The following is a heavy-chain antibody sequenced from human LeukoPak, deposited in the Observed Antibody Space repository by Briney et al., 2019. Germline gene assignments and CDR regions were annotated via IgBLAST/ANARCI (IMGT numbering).Heavy chain of an antibody. CDR1: GYTFTGYY. D-gene: IGHD3-22*01. CDR2: INPNSGGT. V-gene: IGHV1-2*02. CDR3: ARDYKSYYYDSSGYYYHLVDCGY. J-gene: IGHJ4*02. Sequence: ASVKVSCKASGYTFTGYYMHWVRQAPGQGLEWMGWINPNSGGTNYAQKFQGRVTMTTDTSTSTAYMELRSLRSDDTAVYYCARDYKSYYYDSSGYYYHLVDCGYWGQGTLVTVSS.